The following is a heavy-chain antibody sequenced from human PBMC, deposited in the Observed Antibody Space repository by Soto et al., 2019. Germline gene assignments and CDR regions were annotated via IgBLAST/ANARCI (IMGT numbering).Heavy chain of an antibody. V-gene: IGHV4-31*03. D-gene: IGHD4-17*01. CDR3: ATYDYSDFYFDQ. CDR1: GGSITSHTHY. J-gene: IGHJ4*02. Sequence: QVQLQESGPGLVKPSQTLSLTCTVSGGSITSHTHYWSWIRQHPGKGLEWIGNIYFRGTTYYNPSLESRVFLSLDTSKNQFSLSLTSVTAADTAVYFCATYDYSDFYFDQWGQGTLVSVSS. CDR2: IYFRGTT.